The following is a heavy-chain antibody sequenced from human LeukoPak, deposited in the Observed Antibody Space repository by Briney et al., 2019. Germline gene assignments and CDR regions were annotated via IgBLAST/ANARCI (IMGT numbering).Heavy chain of an antibody. Sequence: GGSLRLSCEASGFIFRSFTMGWVRQAPGKGLEWVSSISGSGDGTHYADTVKGRFTISRDNSKTTLYLQMRSLRADDTAVYYCARDTISCSGGTCYENWLDPWGQRTLVTVSS. CDR2: ISGSGDGT. J-gene: IGHJ5*02. CDR3: ARDTISCSGGTCYENWLDP. V-gene: IGHV3-23*01. D-gene: IGHD2-15*01. CDR1: GFIFRSFT.